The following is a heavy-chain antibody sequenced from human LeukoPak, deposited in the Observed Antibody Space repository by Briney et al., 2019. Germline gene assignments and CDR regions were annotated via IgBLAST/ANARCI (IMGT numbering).Heavy chain of an antibody. CDR2: IYHSGST. J-gene: IGHJ3*02. Sequence: SETLSLTCAVSGGSISSSNWWSWVRQPPGKGLEWIGEIYHSGSTNYNPSLKSRVTISVDKSKNQFSLKLSSVTAADTAVYYCARGSFSFGYYYDSSDYRDAFDIWGQGTMVTVSS. CDR1: GGSISSSNW. CDR3: ARGSFSFGYYYDSSDYRDAFDI. D-gene: IGHD3-22*01. V-gene: IGHV4-4*02.